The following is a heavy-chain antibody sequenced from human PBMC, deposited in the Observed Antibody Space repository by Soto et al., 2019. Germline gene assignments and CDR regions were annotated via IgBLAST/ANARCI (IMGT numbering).Heavy chain of an antibody. CDR3: AKHPPALPASNNYYYYYYYMDV. CDR1: GFTFSSYA. J-gene: IGHJ6*03. Sequence: GGSLRLSCAASGFTFSSYAMSWVRQAPGKGLEWVSAISGSGGSTYYADSVKGRFTISRDNSKNTLYLQMNSLRAEDTAVYYCAKHPPALPASNNYYYYYYYMDVWGKGTTVTVSS. CDR2: ISGSGGST. D-gene: IGHD2-2*01. V-gene: IGHV3-23*01.